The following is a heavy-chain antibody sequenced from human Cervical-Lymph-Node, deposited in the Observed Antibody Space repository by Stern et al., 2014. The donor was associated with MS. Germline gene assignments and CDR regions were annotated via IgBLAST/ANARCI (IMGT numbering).Heavy chain of an antibody. D-gene: IGHD3-3*01. Sequence: VQLLQSGAEVKKPGSSVKVSCKASGGTFSSYAISWVRQAPGQGLEWMGGIIPIFGTANYAQKFQGRVTITADESTSTAYMELSSLRSEDTAVYYCARDGAGPFWSGYMLYWGQGTLVTVSS. J-gene: IGHJ4*02. CDR2: IIPIFGTA. CDR3: ARDGAGPFWSGYMLY. CDR1: GGTFSSYA. V-gene: IGHV1-69*01.